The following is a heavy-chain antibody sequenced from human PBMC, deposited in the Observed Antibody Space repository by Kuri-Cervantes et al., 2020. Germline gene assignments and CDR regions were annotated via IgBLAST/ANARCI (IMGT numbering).Heavy chain of an antibody. CDR3: AKDTTSLGYYFDY. D-gene: IGHD1-1*01. Sequence: GGSLRLSCAASGFTFSSYGMHWVRQAPGKGLEWVAVISYDGSNKYYADSVKGRFTTSRDNSKNTLYLQMNSLRAEDTAVYYCAKDTTSLGYYFDYWGQGTLVTVSS. CDR1: GFTFSSYG. V-gene: IGHV3-30*18. J-gene: IGHJ4*02. CDR2: ISYDGSNK.